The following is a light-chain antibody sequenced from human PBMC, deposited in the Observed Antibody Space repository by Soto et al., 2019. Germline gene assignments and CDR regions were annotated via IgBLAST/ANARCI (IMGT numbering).Light chain of an antibody. Sequence: DIQMTQSPSTLAASVGDTVTMTCRSSSKWLAWYQKKPGKAPKLLIYDVSNLERGVPPRFSGSTSGAESTPTISCLQSEDFATYYCQQYYSYPYTFGQGTKVDIK. V-gene: IGKV1-5*01. CDR2: DVS. J-gene: IGKJ2*01. CDR1: SSSKW. CDR3: QQYYSYPYT.